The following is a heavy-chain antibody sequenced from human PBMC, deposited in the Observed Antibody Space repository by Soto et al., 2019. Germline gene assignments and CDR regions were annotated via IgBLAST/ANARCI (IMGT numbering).Heavy chain of an antibody. J-gene: IGHJ4*02. CDR1: GGSISSSDYY. D-gene: IGHD5-18*01. CDR3: VSGYPWLGFDY. Sequence: SETLSLTCTVSGGSISSSDYYWGWIRQPPGKGREWIGNIYYSGSASYNPSLKSRVTISVDTSKNQVSLKLSSVTAADTAVYICVSGYPWLGFDYWGQGTLVTVSS. V-gene: IGHV4-39*01. CDR2: IYYSGSA.